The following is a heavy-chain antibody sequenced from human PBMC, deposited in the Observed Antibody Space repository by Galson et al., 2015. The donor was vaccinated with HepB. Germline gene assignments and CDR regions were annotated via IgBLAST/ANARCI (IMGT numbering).Heavy chain of an antibody. V-gene: IGHV3-30*04. CDR2: TSYDEKTK. CDR1: GFTFTTHA. J-gene: IGHJ6*02. CDR3: ARDWGLGL. Sequence: SLRLSCATSGFTFTTHAMSWVRQAPDKGLEFVAATSYDEKTKYYADSVRGRFTISRDNSKNTLYLQMSSLRLEDTALYYCARDWGLGLWGQGTTVTVSS. D-gene: IGHD3-16*01.